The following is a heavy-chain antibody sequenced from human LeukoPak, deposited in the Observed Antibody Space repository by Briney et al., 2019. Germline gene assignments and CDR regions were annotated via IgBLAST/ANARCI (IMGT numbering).Heavy chain of an antibody. CDR3: AKDHGLWFGELTMTPDY. CDR2: ISYDGSNK. D-gene: IGHD3-10*01. V-gene: IGHV3-30*18. J-gene: IGHJ4*02. Sequence: GGSLRLSCAASGFTFSSYGMHWVRQAPGKGLEWVAVISYDGSNKYYADSVKGRFTISRDNSKNTLYLQMNSLRAEDTAVYYCAKDHGLWFGELTMTPDYWGQGTLVTVSS. CDR1: GFTFSSYG.